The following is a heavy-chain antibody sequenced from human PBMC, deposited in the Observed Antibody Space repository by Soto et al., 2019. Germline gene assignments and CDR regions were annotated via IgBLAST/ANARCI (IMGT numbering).Heavy chain of an antibody. Sequence: QVQLVQSGAEVKKPGSSVKVSCKASGGTFSSYAISWVRQAPGQGLEWMGGIIPIFGTANYVQKFQGRVTITADESTSTAYMELSSLRSEDTAVYYCARGVTYYYDSSGYNWFDPWGQGTLVTVSS. CDR3: ARGVTYYYDSSGYNWFDP. D-gene: IGHD3-22*01. CDR1: GGTFSSYA. CDR2: IIPIFGTA. J-gene: IGHJ5*02. V-gene: IGHV1-69*12.